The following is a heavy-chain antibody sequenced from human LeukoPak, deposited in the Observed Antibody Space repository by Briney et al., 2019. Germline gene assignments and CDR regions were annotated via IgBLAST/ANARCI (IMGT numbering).Heavy chain of an antibody. CDR2: IKQDGSEK. V-gene: IGHV3-7*01. J-gene: IGHJ4*02. CDR1: GFSFSSYW. CDR3: ARDSPYYYDSSGYYFDY. D-gene: IGHD3-22*01. Sequence: TGGSLRLSCAASGFSFSSYWMSWVRQAPGKGLEWVANIKQDGSEKYYVDSVKGRFTISRDNAKNSLYLQMNSLRAEDTAVYYCARDSPYYYDSSGYYFDYWGQGTLVTVSS.